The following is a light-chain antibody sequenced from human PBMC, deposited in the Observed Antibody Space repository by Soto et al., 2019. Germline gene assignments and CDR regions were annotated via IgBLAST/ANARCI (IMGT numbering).Light chain of an antibody. CDR3: QQYNSLMYT. Sequence: DIQLTQSPTTLSASVGDSVTITCRASQSISSWLAWYQQKPGKAPNLLIYKASNLESGVPSRFIGSGSGTEFTLTISSLQPDDFATYYCQQYNSLMYTFGQGTKLEIK. J-gene: IGKJ2*01. V-gene: IGKV1-5*03. CDR2: KAS. CDR1: QSISSW.